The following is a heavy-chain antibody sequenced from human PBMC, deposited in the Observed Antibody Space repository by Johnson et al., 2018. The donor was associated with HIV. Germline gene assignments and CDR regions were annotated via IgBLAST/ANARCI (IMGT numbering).Heavy chain of an antibody. Sequence: VQLVESGGGVVQPGGSLRLSCAASGLSVSNNYMSWVRQAPGKGLEWVSVLWSGGNTWYAGSVTGRFTISRDNSKNTLYLQMNSLRAEDTAVYYCAKDGSWGSYAAAADAFDIWGQGTMVTVSS. CDR3: AKDGSWGSYAAAADAFDI. V-gene: IGHV3-66*01. CDR1: GLSVSNNY. J-gene: IGHJ3*02. CDR2: LWSGGNT. D-gene: IGHD1-26*01.